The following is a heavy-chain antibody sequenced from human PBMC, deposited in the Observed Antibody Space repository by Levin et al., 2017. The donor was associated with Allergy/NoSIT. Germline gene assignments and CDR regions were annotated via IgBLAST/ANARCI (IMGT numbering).Heavy chain of an antibody. Sequence: SQTLSLTCAVYGGSFSGYYWSWIRQPPGKGLEWIGEINHSGSTNYNPSLKSRVTISVDTSKNQFSLKLSSVTAADTAVYYCARDKHYYGSGSEGWFDPWGQGTLVTVSS. CDR2: INHSGST. CDR1: GGSFSGYY. J-gene: IGHJ5*02. V-gene: IGHV4-34*01. D-gene: IGHD3-10*01. CDR3: ARDKHYYGSGSEGWFDP.